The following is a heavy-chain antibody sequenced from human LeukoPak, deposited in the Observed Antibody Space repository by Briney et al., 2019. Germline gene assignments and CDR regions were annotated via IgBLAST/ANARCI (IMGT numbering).Heavy chain of an antibody. Sequence: ASVKVSCKASGYTFTSYGISWVRQAPGQGLEWMGWISAYNGNTNYAQKLQGRVTTTTDTSTSTAYMELRSLRSDDTAVYYCARDLVVGASDAYNEYFQHWGQGTLVTVSS. CDR2: ISAYNGNT. CDR3: ARDLVVGASDAYNEYFQH. J-gene: IGHJ1*01. V-gene: IGHV1-18*01. D-gene: IGHD1-26*01. CDR1: GYTFTSYG.